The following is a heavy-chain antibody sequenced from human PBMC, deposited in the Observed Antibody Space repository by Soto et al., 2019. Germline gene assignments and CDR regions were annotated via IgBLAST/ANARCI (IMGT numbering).Heavy chain of an antibody. V-gene: IGHV3-33*01. J-gene: IGHJ6*03. CDR1: GFSFSSYG. CDR2: IWYDGSNN. D-gene: IGHD2-15*01. Sequence: QVQLVESGGGVVQPGRSLRLSCAASGFSFSSYGMHWVRQAPGKGLEWVAVIWYDGSNNYYADSVKGRFTISRDNSNNTLYLQMNSLRAEDTAMYYCARIVVVARIQGYYYFYMDVWGKGTTVTVSS. CDR3: ARIVVVARIQGYYYFYMDV.